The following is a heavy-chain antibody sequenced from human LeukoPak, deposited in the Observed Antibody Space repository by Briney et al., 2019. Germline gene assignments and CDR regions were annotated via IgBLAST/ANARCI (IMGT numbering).Heavy chain of an antibody. D-gene: IGHD3-22*01. V-gene: IGHV3-7*01. CDR1: GFTFSSYW. CDR2: IKQDGSEK. Sequence: PGGSLRLSCAASGFTFSSYWMSWVRQAPGKGLEWVANIKQDGSEKYYVDSVKGRFTISRDNAKNSLYLQMNSLRAEDTAVYYCARSDHYYDSSGFSFDYWGQGTLVTASS. J-gene: IGHJ4*02. CDR3: ARSDHYYDSSGFSFDY.